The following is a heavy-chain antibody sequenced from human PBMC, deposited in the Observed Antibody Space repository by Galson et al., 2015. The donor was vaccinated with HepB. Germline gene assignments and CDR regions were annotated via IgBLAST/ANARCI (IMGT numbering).Heavy chain of an antibody. CDR3: AKLYCSSTSCYGPPDY. J-gene: IGHJ4*02. CDR2: ISGGGLTT. CDR1: GITFSNYG. D-gene: IGHD2-2*01. V-gene: IGHV3-23*01. Sequence: SLRLSCAASGITFSNYGMCWVRQAPGKGLEWVSSISGGGLTTYYADSVKGRFTISRDSSKNTLYLQVNSLRGEDTAVYYCAKLYCSSTSCYGPPDYWGQGTLVTVSS.